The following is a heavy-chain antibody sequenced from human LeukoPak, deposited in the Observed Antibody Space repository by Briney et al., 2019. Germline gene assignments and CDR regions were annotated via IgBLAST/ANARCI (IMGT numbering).Heavy chain of an antibody. J-gene: IGHJ4*02. Sequence: SETLSLTCAVYGGSFSGYYWSWIRQPPGEGLEWIGEINHSGSTNYNPSLKSRVTISVDTSKNQFSLKLSSVTAADTAVYYCARGGDIVVVPAAIPHFDYWGQGTLVTVSS. V-gene: IGHV4-34*01. CDR3: ARGGDIVVVPAAIPHFDY. CDR2: INHSGST. D-gene: IGHD2-2*02. CDR1: GGSFSGYY.